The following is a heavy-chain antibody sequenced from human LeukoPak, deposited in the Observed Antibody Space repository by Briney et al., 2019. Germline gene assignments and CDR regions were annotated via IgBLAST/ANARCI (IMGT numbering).Heavy chain of an antibody. CDR3: ARAIVRRYGMDV. CDR2: ISSSSSYI. V-gene: IGHV3-21*01. Sequence: GGSLRLSCAASGFTFSSYSMNWVRQAPGKGLEWVSSISSSSSYIYYADSVKGRFTISRDNAKNSLYLQMNSLRAEDTAVYYCARAIVRRYGMDVWGRGTLVTVSS. CDR1: GFTFSSYS. D-gene: IGHD3-9*01. J-gene: IGHJ2*01.